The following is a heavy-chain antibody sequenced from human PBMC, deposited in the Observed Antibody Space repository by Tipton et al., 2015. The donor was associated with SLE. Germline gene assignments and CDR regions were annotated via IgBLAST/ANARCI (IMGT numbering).Heavy chain of an antibody. Sequence: SLRLSCAASGFNFRSYWMHWVRQAPGKGLQWVAGISGSDDTTYYADSVKGRFTISKDSSKNTLYLEMNSLRAEDTAVYYCAKDVLQRKPYYFDSWGQGTLVSVSS. CDR1: GFNFRSYW. V-gene: IGHV3-23*01. CDR2: ISGSDDTT. J-gene: IGHJ4*02. CDR3: AKDVLQRKPYYFDS. D-gene: IGHD1-14*01.